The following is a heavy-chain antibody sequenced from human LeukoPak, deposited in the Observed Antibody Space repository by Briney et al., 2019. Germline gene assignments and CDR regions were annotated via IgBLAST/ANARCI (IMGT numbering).Heavy chain of an antibody. CDR3: ARDWDVVVVAATLGY. D-gene: IGHD2-15*01. Sequence: SGGSLRLSCAASGFTFSNAWMSWVRQAPGKGLEWVAVISYDGSNKYYADSVKGRFTISRDNSKNTLYLQMNSLRAEDTAVYYCARDWDVVVVAATLGYWGQGTLVTVSS. CDR2: ISYDGSNK. V-gene: IGHV3-30-3*01. J-gene: IGHJ4*02. CDR1: GFTFSNAW.